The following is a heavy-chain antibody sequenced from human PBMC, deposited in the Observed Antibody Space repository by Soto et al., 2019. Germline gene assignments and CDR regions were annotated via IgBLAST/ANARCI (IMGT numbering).Heavy chain of an antibody. J-gene: IGHJ6*03. CDR3: ARTLPRGYYYYMDV. CDR2: INHSGST. V-gene: IGHV4-34*01. Sequence: SETLSLTCAVYGGSFSGYYWSWIRQPPGKGLEWIGEINHSGSTNYNPSLKSRVTISVDTSKNQFSLKLSSVTAADTAVYYCARTLPRGYYYYMDVWGKGTTVTVSS. CDR1: GGSFSGYY. D-gene: IGHD2-2*01.